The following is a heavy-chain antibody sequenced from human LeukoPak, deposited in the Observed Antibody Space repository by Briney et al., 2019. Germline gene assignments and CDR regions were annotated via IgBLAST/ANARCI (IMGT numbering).Heavy chain of an antibody. CDR3: ARGSGADADLPRGPIEF. CDR2: INPNSGGT. V-gene: IGHV1-2*07. Sequence: ASVNVSFNSSGYIFTDYYMHWVRQAPGQGLELMGWINPNSGGTNLAHQFQDRVTMTRDTSISTAYMELSSLRSDDTAIYFCARGSGADADLPRGPIEFWGQGSL. CDR1: GYIFTDYY. D-gene: IGHD6-19*01. J-gene: IGHJ4*02.